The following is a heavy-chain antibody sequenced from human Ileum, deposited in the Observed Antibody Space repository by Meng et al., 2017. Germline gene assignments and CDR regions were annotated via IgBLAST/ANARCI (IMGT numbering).Heavy chain of an antibody. Sequence: GGSLRLSCAGSGFTFSTFAMHWVRQAPGKGLEWVALMSDDGINIHYGDSVKGRFSISRDNSKNTVWLQMNSLRLEDTAVYYCARGHGPECYLIENWGQGTLVTVSS. V-gene: IGHV3-30-3*01. J-gene: IGHJ4*02. CDR3: ARGHGPECYLIEN. D-gene: IGHD3-3*01. CDR1: GFTFSTFA. CDR2: MSDDGINI.